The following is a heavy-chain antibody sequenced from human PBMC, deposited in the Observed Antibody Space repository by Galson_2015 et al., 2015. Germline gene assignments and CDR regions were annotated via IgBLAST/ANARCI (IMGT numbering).Heavy chain of an antibody. CDR1: GYTFTSYD. V-gene: IGHV1-8*01. Sequence: SVKVSCKASGYTFTSYDINWVRQATGQGLEWMGWMNPNSGNTGYAQKFQGRVTMTRNTSISTAYMELSSLRSEDTAVYYCARGRIAAAGRARFDPWGQGTLVTVSP. CDR2: MNPNSGNT. D-gene: IGHD6-13*01. J-gene: IGHJ5*02. CDR3: ARGRIAAAGRARFDP.